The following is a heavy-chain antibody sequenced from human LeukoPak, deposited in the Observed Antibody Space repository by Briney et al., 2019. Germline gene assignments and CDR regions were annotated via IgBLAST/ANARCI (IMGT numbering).Heavy chain of an antibody. D-gene: IGHD6-19*01. CDR1: GFTFSAYG. CDR3: ARPAVSGWSLDY. CDR2: ISGNGDYT. V-gene: IGHV3-23*01. Sequence: GGSVRLSCAASGFTFSAYGMSWVRQAPGKGLEWVSAISGNGDYTYYADSVKGRFTISRDNSKNTLYLQMNSLRAEDTAVYYCARPAVSGWSLDYWGQGTLVTVSS. J-gene: IGHJ4*02.